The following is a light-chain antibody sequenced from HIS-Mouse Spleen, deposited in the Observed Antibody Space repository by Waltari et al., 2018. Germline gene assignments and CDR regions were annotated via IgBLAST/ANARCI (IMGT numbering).Light chain of an antibody. Sequence: QSVLTQPPSASGTPGQRVTTSCSGSSSNIGSNHVNWYQQLPGTAPKLLIYSNNQRPSGVPDRFSGSKSGTSASLAISGLQSEDEADYYCAAWDDSLNGWVFGGGTKLTVL. J-gene: IGLJ3*02. CDR1: SSNIGSNH. V-gene: IGLV1-44*01. CDR2: SNN. CDR3: AAWDDSLNGWV.